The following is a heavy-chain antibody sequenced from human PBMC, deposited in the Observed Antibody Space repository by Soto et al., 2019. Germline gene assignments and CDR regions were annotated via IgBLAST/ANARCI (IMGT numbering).Heavy chain of an antibody. Sequence: QVQLEQSGVEVKKPGASVKVSCKASGYTFISYGISWVRQAPGQGLEWMGWIIPYNGNTNYAQKLQDRVTMTTDTSTTTAYMDLRNLRSDDTAVYYCAREYCYNWENDAFEIWGQGTMVTVSS. CDR2: IIPYNGNT. CDR1: GYTFISYG. V-gene: IGHV1-18*01. J-gene: IGHJ3*02. CDR3: AREYCYNWENDAFEI. D-gene: IGHD2-21*01.